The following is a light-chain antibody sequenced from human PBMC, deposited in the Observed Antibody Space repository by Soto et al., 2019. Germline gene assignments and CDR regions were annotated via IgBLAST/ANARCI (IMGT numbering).Light chain of an antibody. CDR1: SSDVGDYNY. CDR3: SSYTSSSTVV. J-gene: IGLJ2*01. V-gene: IGLV2-14*03. CDR2: DVS. Sequence: QSVLTQPASVSGSPGESITIPCTGTSSDVGDYNYVSWYQQHPGKAPKLMIFDVSYRPSGVSDRFSGSKSGNTASLTISGLQAEDEADYYCSSYTSSSTVVFGGGTKLTVL.